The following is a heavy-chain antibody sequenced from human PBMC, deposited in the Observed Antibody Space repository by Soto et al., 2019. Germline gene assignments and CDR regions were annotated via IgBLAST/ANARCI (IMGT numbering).Heavy chain of an antibody. Sequence: SVNVSCKASGYTFTSCYMHWVRQAPGQGLQWMGGIIPIFGTANYAQKFQGRVTITADKSTSTAYMELSSLRSEDTAVYYCASGQVIGDIHYCGKGTLVTLFS. D-gene: IGHD2-21*02. J-gene: IGHJ4*02. CDR1: GYTFTSCY. CDR3: ASGQVIGDIHY. CDR2: IIPIFGTA. V-gene: IGHV1-69*06.